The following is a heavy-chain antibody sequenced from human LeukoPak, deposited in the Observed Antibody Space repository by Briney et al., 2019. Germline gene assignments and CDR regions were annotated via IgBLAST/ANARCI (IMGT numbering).Heavy chain of an antibody. CDR1: GYTFTIYG. V-gene: IGHV1-18*01. Sequence: WASVKVSCKASGYTFTIYGISWVRQAPGQGLEWMGWISAYNGNTNYAQKFQGRVTMTTDTSTSTAYMELRSLRSDDTAVYYCARDIGLARDAFDIWGKGTMVTVSS. J-gene: IGHJ3*02. CDR2: ISAYNGNT. D-gene: IGHD6-19*01. CDR3: ARDIGLARDAFDI.